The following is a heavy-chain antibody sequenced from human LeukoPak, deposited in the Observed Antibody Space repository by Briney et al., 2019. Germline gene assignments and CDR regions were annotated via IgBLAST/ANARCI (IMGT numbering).Heavy chain of an antibody. CDR3: ASGGMVRGYYYYYYMDV. CDR2: IKQDGSEK. Sequence: GGSLRLSCAASGFTFSSYSMNWVRQAPGKGLEWVANIKQDGSEKYYVDSVKGRFTISRDNAKNSLYLQMNSLRAEDTAVYYCASGGMVRGYYYYYYMDVWGKGTTVTVSS. J-gene: IGHJ6*03. D-gene: IGHD3-10*01. V-gene: IGHV3-7*01. CDR1: GFTFSSYS.